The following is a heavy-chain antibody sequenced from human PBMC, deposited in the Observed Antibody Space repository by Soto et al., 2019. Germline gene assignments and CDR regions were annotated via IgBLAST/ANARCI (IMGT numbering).Heavy chain of an antibody. J-gene: IGHJ1*01. CDR1: GYTFTSYA. Sequence: GASLKVSCKASGYTFTSYAMHWVRQAPGQRLEWMGWINAGNGNTKYSQKFQGRVTITRDTSASTAYMELSSLRSEDTAVYYCARTTLRYFDWLSFQHWGQGTLVTVSS. D-gene: IGHD3-9*01. V-gene: IGHV1-3*01. CDR2: INAGNGNT. CDR3: ARTTLRYFDWLSFQH.